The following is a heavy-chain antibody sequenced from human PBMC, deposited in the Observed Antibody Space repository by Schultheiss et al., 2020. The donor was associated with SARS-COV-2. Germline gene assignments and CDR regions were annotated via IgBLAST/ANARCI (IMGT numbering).Heavy chain of an antibody. V-gene: IGHV3-53*01. Sequence: GGSLRLSCAASGFTVSSNYMSWVRQAPGKGLEWVSVIYSGGSTYYADSVKGRFTISRHNSKNTLYLQMNSLRAEDTAVYYCARPYDSSGYYYVVDAFDIWGQGTMVTVSS. J-gene: IGHJ3*02. CDR3: ARPYDSSGYYYVVDAFDI. D-gene: IGHD3-22*01. CDR2: IYSGGST. CDR1: GFTVSSNY.